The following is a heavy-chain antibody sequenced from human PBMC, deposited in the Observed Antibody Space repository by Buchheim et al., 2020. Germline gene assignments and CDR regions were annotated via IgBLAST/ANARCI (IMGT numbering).Heavy chain of an antibody. D-gene: IGHD3-3*02. V-gene: IGHV3-30*18. CDR3: AKDLSPPFDYYSGMDV. Sequence: QVQLVESGGGVVQPGRSLRLSCAASGFTFSSYGMHWVRQAPGKGLEWVAVISYDGSNKYYADSVKGRFTISRDNSKNTLYLQMNSLRAEDTAVYYCAKDLSPPFDYYSGMDVWGQGTT. CDR2: ISYDGSNK. J-gene: IGHJ6*02. CDR1: GFTFSSYG.